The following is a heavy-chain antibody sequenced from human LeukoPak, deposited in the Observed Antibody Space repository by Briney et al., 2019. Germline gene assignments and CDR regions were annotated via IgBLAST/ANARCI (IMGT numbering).Heavy chain of an antibody. J-gene: IGHJ4*01. D-gene: IGHD3-22*01. CDR1: GFTFSSYA. V-gene: IGHV3-30-3*01. Sequence: GGSLRLSCAASGFTFSSYAMHWVRQAPGKGLEWVAVISYDGSNKYYADSVKGRFTISRDNSKNTLYLQMNSLRAEDTAVYYCARVGEDSSGYAPYYVDYWGHGTLVTGSS. CDR2: ISYDGSNK. CDR3: ARVGEDSSGYAPYYVDY.